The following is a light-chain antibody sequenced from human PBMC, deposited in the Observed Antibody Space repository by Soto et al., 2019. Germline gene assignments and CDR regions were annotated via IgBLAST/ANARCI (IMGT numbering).Light chain of an antibody. Sequence: QSVLTQPPSASGSPGQSVTISCTGTSSDVGASNYVSWYQQHSDKAPKLMIYEVSKRPSGVPDRFSGSKSGNTASLTVSGLHAEDEADYYCSSYAGDNNFVCGSGTKVTVL. CDR3: SSYAGDNNFV. CDR2: EVS. J-gene: IGLJ1*01. CDR1: SSDVGASNY. V-gene: IGLV2-8*01.